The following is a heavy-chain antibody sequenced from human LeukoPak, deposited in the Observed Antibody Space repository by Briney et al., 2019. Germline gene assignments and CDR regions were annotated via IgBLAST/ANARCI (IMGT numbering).Heavy chain of an antibody. Sequence: GGSLTLSCTASGFTFSGYWMHWVRQAPGTGLVWVSRINGDGGDTGYAGSVKGRFTTFRDNAKSTLYLQMNSLRAEDTAVYYCARGKYGDFDSWGQGTLVTVSS. V-gene: IGHV3-74*01. J-gene: IGHJ4*02. CDR1: GFTFSGYW. CDR2: INGDGGDT. D-gene: IGHD4-17*01. CDR3: ARGKYGDFDS.